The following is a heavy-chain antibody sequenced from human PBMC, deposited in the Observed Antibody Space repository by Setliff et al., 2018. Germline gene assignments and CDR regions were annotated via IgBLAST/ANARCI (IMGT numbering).Heavy chain of an antibody. CDR2: VNHVGNT. V-gene: IGHV4-34*01. D-gene: IGHD1-26*01. CDR1: GGSFSGYY. Sequence: SETLSLTCAIYGGSFSGYYWSWIRQPPGKGLEWIGEVNHVGNTNYNPSLKSRVMIPLDTSKNQFSLKLFSVTAADTAVYYCARGSGSFPFDYWGQGVLVTVSS. CDR3: ARGSGSFPFDY. J-gene: IGHJ4*02.